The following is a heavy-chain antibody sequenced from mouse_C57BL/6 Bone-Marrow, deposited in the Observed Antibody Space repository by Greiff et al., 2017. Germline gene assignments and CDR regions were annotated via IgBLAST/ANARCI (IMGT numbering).Heavy chain of an antibody. J-gene: IGHJ1*01. Sequence: VQLQQSGAELVRPGASVKLSCTASGYNIKDDYMHWVKQRPEQGLEWIGWIDPENGDTEYNTKFQGKATMTVDTSSSTAYLQRSSLTSEDSAVYYCTTCYYYGPWYFDDWGQGTTVTVSS. CDR2: IDPENGDT. CDR1: GYNIKDDY. D-gene: IGHD1-1*01. CDR3: TTCYYYGPWYFDD. V-gene: IGHV14-4*01.